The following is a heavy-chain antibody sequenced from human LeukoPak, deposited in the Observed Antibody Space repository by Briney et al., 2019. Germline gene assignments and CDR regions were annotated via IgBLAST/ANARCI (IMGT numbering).Heavy chain of an antibody. CDR3: ARVRVVAATSRWFDP. V-gene: IGHV3-23*01. CDR2: ISGSGGNT. D-gene: IGHD2-15*01. Sequence: GGSLRLSCAASGFTFSTYAMSWVRQAPGKGLEWVSAISGSGGNTYYADSVKGRYTISRDSSKNTLYLQMNSLRAEDTAVYYCARVRVVAATSRWFDPWGQGTLVTVSS. CDR1: GFTFSTYA. J-gene: IGHJ5*02.